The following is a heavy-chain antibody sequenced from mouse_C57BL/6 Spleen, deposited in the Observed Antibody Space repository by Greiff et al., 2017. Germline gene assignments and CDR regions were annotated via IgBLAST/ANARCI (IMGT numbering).Heavy chain of an antibody. Sequence: QVQLQQPGAELVKPGASVKLSCKASGYTFTSYWMHWVKQRPGQGLEWIGMIHPNSGSTNYNEKFKSKATLTVDKSSSTAYMQLSSLTSEDSAVYYCARSPLYYGSSHWYCDVWGTGTTVTVSS. J-gene: IGHJ1*03. CDR2: IHPNSGST. D-gene: IGHD1-1*01. V-gene: IGHV1-64*01. CDR1: GYTFTSYW. CDR3: ARSPLYYGSSHWYCDV.